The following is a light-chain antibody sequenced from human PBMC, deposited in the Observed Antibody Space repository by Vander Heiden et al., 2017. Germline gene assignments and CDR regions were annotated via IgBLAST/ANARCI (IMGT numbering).Light chain of an antibody. CDR1: QSFSSY. Sequence: EIVLTQSPATLSLSPGDRATLSCRTSQSFSSYLAWYQQKPGQAPRLLIYGASNRAAGIPARFSASASGTDFTLTISSLEPEDFAVYYCQQRNNWPPVTFGQGTRLEIK. CDR2: GAS. V-gene: IGKV3-11*01. CDR3: QQRNNWPPVT. J-gene: IGKJ2*01.